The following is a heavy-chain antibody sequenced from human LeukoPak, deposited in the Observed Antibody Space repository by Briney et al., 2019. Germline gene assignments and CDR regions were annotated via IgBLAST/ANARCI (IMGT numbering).Heavy chain of an antibody. V-gene: IGHV3-66*01. CDR2: IYSGGST. J-gene: IGHJ4*02. CDR3: ARVDSSSWYYFDY. D-gene: IGHD6-13*01. Sequence: GGSLRLSCAASGFTVSSNYMSWVRQAPGKGLEWVSVIYSGGSTYYADSVKGRFTISRDNSKNTLYLQMNSLRAEDTAVYYCARVDSSSWYYFDYWGQGTLVTVSS. CDR1: GFTVSSNY.